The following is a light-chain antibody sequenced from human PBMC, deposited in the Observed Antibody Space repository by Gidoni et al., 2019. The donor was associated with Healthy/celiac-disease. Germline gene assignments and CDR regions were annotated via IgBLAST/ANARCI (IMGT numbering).Light chain of an antibody. J-gene: IGLJ3*02. Sequence: SSVLTQPPSVSGAPGKTARITCGGNNIGSKSVHWYQQKPGQAPVLVIYYDSDRPSGIPERFSGSNSGNTATLTISRVEAGDEADYYCQVWDSSSDPWVFGGGTKLTVL. CDR2: YDS. CDR3: QVWDSSSDPWV. CDR1: NIGSKS. V-gene: IGLV3-21*04.